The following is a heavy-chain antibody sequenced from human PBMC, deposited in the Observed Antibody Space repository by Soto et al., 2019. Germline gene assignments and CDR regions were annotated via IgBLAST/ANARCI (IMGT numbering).Heavy chain of an antibody. CDR2: VSPYNGNT. Sequence: QVQLVQSGTEVKKPGASVKVTCKPSGYSFTSFGISWMRQAPGQGLEWLGWVSPYNGNTYSAQSLQGRLTMTTDTARGTVYMELTGLTINDTAIYYCARDTYDTTGYPLDYWGQGTLVTVSS. D-gene: IGHD3-22*01. J-gene: IGHJ4*02. V-gene: IGHV1-18*01. CDR1: GYSFTSFG. CDR3: ARDTYDTTGYPLDY.